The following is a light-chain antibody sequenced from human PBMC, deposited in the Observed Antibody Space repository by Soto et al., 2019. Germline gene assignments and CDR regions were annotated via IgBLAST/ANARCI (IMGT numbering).Light chain of an antibody. CDR1: SSDVGSYNL. CDR2: EGS. CDR3: CSYAGSSTLV. V-gene: IGLV2-23*01. J-gene: IGLJ1*01. Sequence: QSVLNQPASVSGSPGQSITISCTGTSSDVGSYNLVSWYQQHPGKAPKLMIYEGSKRPSGVSNCFSGSKSGNTASLTISGLQAEDEADYYCCSYAGSSTLVFGTGTKVTVL.